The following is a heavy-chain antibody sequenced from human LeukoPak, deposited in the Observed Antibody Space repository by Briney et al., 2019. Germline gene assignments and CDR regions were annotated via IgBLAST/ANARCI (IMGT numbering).Heavy chain of an antibody. V-gene: IGHV3-48*03. D-gene: IGHD4-11*01. J-gene: IGHJ4*02. CDR2: ISSSGSTI. CDR1: GFTFSSYE. Sequence: GGSLRLSCAASGFTFSSYEMNWVHQAPGKGLEWVSYISSSGSTIYYADSVKGRFTISRDNVKNSLYLQMNSLRAEDTAVYYCASQFSGDYSNYVPFDYWGQGTLVTVSS. CDR3: ASQFSGDYSNYVPFDY.